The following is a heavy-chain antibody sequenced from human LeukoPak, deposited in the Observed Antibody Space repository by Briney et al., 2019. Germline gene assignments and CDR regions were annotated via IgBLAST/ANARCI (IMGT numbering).Heavy chain of an antibody. V-gene: IGHV3-9*01. CDR3: ARDPAGTTAIDY. CDR2: ISWNSGSI. J-gene: IGHJ4*02. CDR1: GFTFDDYA. Sequence: GGSLRLSCAASGFTFDDYAMHWVRQAPGKGLEWVSGISWNSGSIGYADSVKGRFTISRDNAKNSLYLQMNSLRAEDTAVYYCARDPAGTTAIDYWGQGTLVTVSS. D-gene: IGHD1-7*01.